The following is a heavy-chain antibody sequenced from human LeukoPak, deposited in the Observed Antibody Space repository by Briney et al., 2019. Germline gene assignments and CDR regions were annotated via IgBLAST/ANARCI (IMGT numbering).Heavy chain of an antibody. J-gene: IGHJ6*03. CDR3: AKRGNPTVGHHYLDV. V-gene: IGHV3-23*01. CDR2: ITTSGGST. CDR1: GFTFSSYD. Sequence: RGSLRLSCAASGFTFSSYDMSWVRQAPGKGLEWVSSITTSGGSTFYADSVMGRLTISRDNSRNTLHLQMNSLSAEDTAIYYCAKRGNPTVGHHYLDVWGKGTTVSVSS. D-gene: IGHD1-1*01.